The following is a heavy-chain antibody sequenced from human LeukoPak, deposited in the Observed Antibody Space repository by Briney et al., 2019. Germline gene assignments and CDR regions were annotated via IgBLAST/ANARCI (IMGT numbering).Heavy chain of an antibody. CDR1: GGSISNYY. Sequence: SETLSLTCTVSGGSISNYYWSWIRQPPGKGLEWIGYIYSSGSTNYNPSLKSRVIISVDTSKNQFSLKLSSVTAADTAVYYCARHPSTFAPFDYWGQGTLVTVSS. V-gene: IGHV4-4*09. J-gene: IGHJ4*02. CDR3: ARHPSTFAPFDY. D-gene: IGHD3-3*02. CDR2: IYSSGST.